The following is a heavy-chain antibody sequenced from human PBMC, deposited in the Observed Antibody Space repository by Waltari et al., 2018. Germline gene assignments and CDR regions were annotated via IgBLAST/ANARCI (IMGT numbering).Heavy chain of an antibody. Sequence: QVQLQPWGAGLLKPSETLSLTCAVYGGSFSGSYWSWIRQPPGKGLEWSGEINHSGSTNYNPSLKSRVTISVDTSKNQFSLKLSSVTAADTAVYYCARLKAARLDYWGQGTLGTVSS. V-gene: IGHV4-34*01. CDR2: INHSGST. D-gene: IGHD6-6*01. J-gene: IGHJ4*02. CDR3: ARLKAARLDY. CDR1: GGSFSGSY.